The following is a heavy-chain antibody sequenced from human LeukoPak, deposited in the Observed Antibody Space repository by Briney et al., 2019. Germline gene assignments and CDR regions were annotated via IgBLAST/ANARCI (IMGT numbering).Heavy chain of an antibody. CDR3: AKLVAH. CDR2: ISGSGSNT. J-gene: IGHJ4*02. V-gene: IGHV3-23*01. Sequence: GGSLRLSCAASGFTFSSSVMSWVRQAPGKGLEWVSTISGSGSNTYYADSVKGRFTISRDNSKSTLHLQMNSLRAEATAVYYCAKLVAHWGQGTLVTVSS. CDR1: GFTFSSSV. D-gene: IGHD5-12*01.